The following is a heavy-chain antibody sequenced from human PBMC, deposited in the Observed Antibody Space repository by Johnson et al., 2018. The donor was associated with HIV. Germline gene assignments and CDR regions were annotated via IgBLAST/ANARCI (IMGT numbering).Heavy chain of an antibody. J-gene: IGHJ3*02. CDR2: INWNGGST. D-gene: IGHD3-22*01. CDR1: GFTFDDYG. CDR3: ARHQNYDSSGQGGGLDI. V-gene: IGHV3-20*04. Sequence: VQLVESGGGVVQPGRSLRLSCAASGFTFDDYGMSWVRQAPGKGLEWVSGINWNGGSTDYADSVKSRFTISRDNAKNSLYLQMNSLRAEDTALYYCARHQNYDSSGQGGGLDIWGQGTMVTVSS.